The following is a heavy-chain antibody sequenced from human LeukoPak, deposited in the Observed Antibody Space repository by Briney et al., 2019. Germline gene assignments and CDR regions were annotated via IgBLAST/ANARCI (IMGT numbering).Heavy chain of an antibody. D-gene: IGHD2-21*01. Sequence: PGGSLRLSCAASGFTFSSYTMSWVRQAPGKGLEWVSSLSGSGGRTYYADSVKGRFTISRDNSKNTLYLQMNSLRAEDTAVYYCAKSPGDSGANAFDTWGRGTMVTVSS. CDR2: LSGSGGRT. J-gene: IGHJ3*02. CDR1: GFTFSSYT. CDR3: AKSPGDSGANAFDT. V-gene: IGHV3-23*01.